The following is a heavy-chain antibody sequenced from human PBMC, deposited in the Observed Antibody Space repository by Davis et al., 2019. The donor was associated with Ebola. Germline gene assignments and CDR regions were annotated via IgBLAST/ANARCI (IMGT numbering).Heavy chain of an antibody. V-gene: IGHV1-18*04. CDR3: ARAGVAYFDY. CDR2: ISTYNGNT. CDR1: GYTFTNYG. J-gene: IGHJ4*02. D-gene: IGHD5-12*01. Sequence: ASVKVSCKASGYTFTNYGITWVRQAPGQGLEWMGWISTYNGNTNYAQKFQGRFTMTTDTSTSTAYMDLRSLTSDDTAVYYCARAGVAYFDYWGQGTLVTVSS.